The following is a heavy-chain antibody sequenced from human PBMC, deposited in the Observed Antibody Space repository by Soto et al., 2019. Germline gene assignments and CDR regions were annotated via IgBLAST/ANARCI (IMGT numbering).Heavy chain of an antibody. D-gene: IGHD3-9*01. CDR1: GFTFSSYA. Sequence: PGGSLRLSCAASGFTFSSYAMHWVRQAPGKGLEWVAVISYDGSYKYYTDSVKGRYTISRDNSKKTLYLQMNSLRAEDTAVYYCARDSYGVITVLYFDYWGQGTLVNVS. CDR2: ISYDGSYK. J-gene: IGHJ4*02. V-gene: IGHV3-30*04. CDR3: ARDSYGVITVLYFDY.